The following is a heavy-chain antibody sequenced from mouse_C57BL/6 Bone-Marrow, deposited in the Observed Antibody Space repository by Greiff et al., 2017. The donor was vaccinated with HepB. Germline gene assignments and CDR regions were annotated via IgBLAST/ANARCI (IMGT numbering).Heavy chain of an antibody. CDR1: GFTFSDYG. V-gene: IGHV5-17*01. J-gene: IGHJ3*01. CDR2: ISSGSSTI. CDR3: ARLRDYDEAWFAY. Sequence: VMLVESGGGLVKPGGSLKLSCAASGFTFSDYGMHWVRQAPEKGLEWVAYISSGSSTIYYADTVKGRFTISRDNAKNTLFLQMTSLRSEDTAMYYCARLRDYDEAWFAYWGQGTLVTVSA. D-gene: IGHD2-4*01.